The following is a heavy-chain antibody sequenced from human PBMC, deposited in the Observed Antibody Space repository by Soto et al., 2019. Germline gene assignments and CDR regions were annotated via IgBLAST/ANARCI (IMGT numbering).Heavy chain of an antibody. V-gene: IGHV3-23*01. CDR3: AKCVGSGTYKNYCYSMDV. CDR1: GFSFNKYA. Sequence: EVQLLQSGGGLVQPGGSLRLSCAASGFSFNKYAVTWVRQAPGKGLEWVSVISDAGGVTYYADSVKGRFTISRDNSMNSLYRKMSSLRAEDTAVYYGAKCVGSGTYKNYCYSMDVWGKGTTVTVSS. J-gene: IGHJ6*03. D-gene: IGHD3-10*01. CDR2: ISDAGGVT.